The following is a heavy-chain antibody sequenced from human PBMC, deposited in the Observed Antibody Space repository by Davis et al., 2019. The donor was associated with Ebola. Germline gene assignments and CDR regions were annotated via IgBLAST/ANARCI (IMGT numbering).Heavy chain of an antibody. Sequence: SETLSLTCTVPGGSISSYYWSWIRQPPGKGLEWIGYIYYSGSTNYNPSLKSRVTISVDTSKNQFSLKLSSVTAADTAVYYCARFILWRWRWFDPWGQGTLVTVSS. CDR1: GGSISSYY. J-gene: IGHJ5*02. CDR2: IYYSGST. V-gene: IGHV4-59*12. D-gene: IGHD4-23*01. CDR3: ARFILWRWRWFDP.